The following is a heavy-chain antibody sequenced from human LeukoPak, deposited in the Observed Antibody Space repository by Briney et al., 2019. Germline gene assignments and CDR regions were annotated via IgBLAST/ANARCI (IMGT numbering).Heavy chain of an antibody. V-gene: IGHV1-69*13. J-gene: IGHJ5*02. CDR3: ATSPGNENYDFWSGFVNWFDP. Sequence: SVKVSCKASGGTFSSYAISWVRQAPGQGLEWMGGIIPIFGTANYAQKFQGRVTITAGESTSTAYMELSSLRSEDTAVYYCATSPGNENYDFWSGFVNWFDPWGQGTLVTVSS. D-gene: IGHD3-3*01. CDR1: GGTFSSYA. CDR2: IIPIFGTA.